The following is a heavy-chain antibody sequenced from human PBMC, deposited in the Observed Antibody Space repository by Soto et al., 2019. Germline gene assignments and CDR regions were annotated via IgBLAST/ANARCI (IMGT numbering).Heavy chain of an antibody. CDR3: AKDRATIFGVVWKYGMDV. J-gene: IGHJ6*02. CDR2: ISESGGKT. Sequence: EGQLLESGGGLVQPGGSLRLSCVACGFTFRSYAMAWIRQAPGKGLEWVSGISESGGKTNYAESVRGRFSISRDNSRNTLSLLMNNVTAEDTAIYYCAKDRATIFGVVWKYGMDVWGQGTTVSVSS. D-gene: IGHD3-3*01. V-gene: IGHV3-23*01. CDR1: GFTFRSYA.